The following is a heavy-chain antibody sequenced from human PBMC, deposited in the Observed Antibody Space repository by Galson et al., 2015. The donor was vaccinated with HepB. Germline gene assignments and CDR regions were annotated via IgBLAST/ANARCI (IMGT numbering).Heavy chain of an antibody. CDR1: GGSISSYY. CDR3: AGVGSGWYAY. D-gene: IGHD6-19*01. CDR2: IYYSGST. V-gene: IGHV4-59*01. J-gene: IGHJ4*02. Sequence: ETLSLTCTVSGGSISSYYWSWIRQPPGKGLEWIGYIYYSGSTNYNPSLKSRVTISVDTSKNQFSLKLSSVTAADTAVYYCAGVGSGWYAYWGQGTLVTVSS.